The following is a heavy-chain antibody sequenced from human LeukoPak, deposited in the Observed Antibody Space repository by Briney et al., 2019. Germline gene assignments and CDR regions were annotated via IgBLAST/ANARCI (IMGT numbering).Heavy chain of an antibody. CDR1: GFTVSSNY. J-gene: IGHJ4*02. CDR2: IYSGGST. D-gene: IGHD6-19*01. Sequence: PGGSLRLSCAASGFTVSSNYMSWVSQAPGKGLEWVSVIYSGGSTYYADSVKGRFTISRDNSKNTLYLQMNSLRAEDTAVYYCARDPPTSYSSGWYAQTGYWGQGTLVTVSS. CDR3: ARDPPTSYSSGWYAQTGY. V-gene: IGHV3-66*01.